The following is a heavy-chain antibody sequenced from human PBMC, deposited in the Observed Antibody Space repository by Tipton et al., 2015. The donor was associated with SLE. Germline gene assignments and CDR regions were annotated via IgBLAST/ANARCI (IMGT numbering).Heavy chain of an antibody. Sequence: TLSLTCTVSGGSISRSSNYWGWIRQPPGKGLEWIGSIYYSGSIYYNPSLKSRVTISVDTSKNQFSLKLSSVTAADTALYYCARLNTVTIRDAFDIWGQGTLVTVSP. CDR1: GGSISRSSNY. CDR3: ARLNTVTIRDAFDI. J-gene: IGHJ3*02. V-gene: IGHV4-39*07. D-gene: IGHD4-17*01. CDR2: IYYSGSI.